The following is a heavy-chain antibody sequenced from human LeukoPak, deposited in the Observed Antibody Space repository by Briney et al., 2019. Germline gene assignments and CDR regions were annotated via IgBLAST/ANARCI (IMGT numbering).Heavy chain of an antibody. CDR1: GFTFSSYA. D-gene: IGHD3-22*01. CDR3: AKDRTTLDSSGYYYPYYFDY. J-gene: IGHJ4*02. Sequence: GGSLRLSCAASGFTFSSYAMSWVRQAPGKGLEWVSAISGSGGSTYYADSVKGRFTISRDNSKNTLYLQMNSLRAEDTAVYYCAKDRTTLDSSGYYYPYYFDYWGQGTLVTVSS. CDR2: ISGSGGST. V-gene: IGHV3-23*01.